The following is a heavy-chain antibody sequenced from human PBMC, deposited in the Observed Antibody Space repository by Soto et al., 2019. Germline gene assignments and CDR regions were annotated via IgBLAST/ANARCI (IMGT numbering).Heavy chain of an antibody. D-gene: IGHD3-3*01. CDR2: ISGSGGST. Sequence: GGSLRLSCAASGFTFSSYAMSWVRQAPGKGLEWVSAISGSGGSTYYADSVKGRFTISRDNSKNTLYLQMNSLRAEDTAVYYCAKHPNLRFLERLCFDYWGQGTLVTVSS. CDR1: GFTFSSYA. V-gene: IGHV3-23*01. CDR3: AKHPNLRFLERLCFDY. J-gene: IGHJ4*02.